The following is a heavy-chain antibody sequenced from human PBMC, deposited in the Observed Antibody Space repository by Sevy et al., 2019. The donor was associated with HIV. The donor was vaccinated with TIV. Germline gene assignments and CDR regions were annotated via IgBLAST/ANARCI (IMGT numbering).Heavy chain of an antibody. CDR1: GFTFSSYA. CDR3: AKDRKMATMADWFDP. CDR2: ISGSGGST. J-gene: IGHJ5*02. D-gene: IGHD5-12*01. Sequence: GSLRLSCAASGFTFSSYAMSWVRQAPGKGLEWVSAISGSGGSTYYADSVKGRFTISRDNSKNTLYLQMNSLRAEDTAVYYCAKDRKMATMADWFDPWGQGTLVTVSS. V-gene: IGHV3-23*01.